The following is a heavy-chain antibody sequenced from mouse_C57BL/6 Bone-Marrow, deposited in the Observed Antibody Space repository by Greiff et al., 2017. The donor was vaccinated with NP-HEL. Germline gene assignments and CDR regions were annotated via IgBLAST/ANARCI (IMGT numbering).Heavy chain of an antibody. CDR3: ARDQEELGRGFAY. J-gene: IGHJ3*01. D-gene: IGHD4-1*01. CDR2: ISDGGSYT. CDR1: GFTFSSYA. Sequence: EVQLVESGGGLVKPGGSLKLSCAASGFTFSSYAMSWVRQTPEKRLEWVATISDGGSYTYYPDNVKGRFTISRDNAKNNLYLQMSHLKSEDTAMYYCARDQEELGRGFAYWGQGTLVTVSA. V-gene: IGHV5-4*01.